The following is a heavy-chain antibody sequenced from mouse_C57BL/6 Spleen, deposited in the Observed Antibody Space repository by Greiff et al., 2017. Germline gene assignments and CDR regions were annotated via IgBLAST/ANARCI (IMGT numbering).Heavy chain of an antibody. D-gene: IGHD1-1*01. Sequence: QVQLQQSGAELMKPGASVKLSCKATGYTFTGYWIEWVKQRPGHGLEWIGEILPGSGSTNYNEKFKGKATFTADTSSNTAYMQLSSLTTEDSAIYYCARGPAITTVVATNYYAMDYWGQGTSVTVSS. J-gene: IGHJ4*01. V-gene: IGHV1-9*01. CDR2: ILPGSGST. CDR1: GYTFTGYW. CDR3: ARGPAITTVVATNYYAMDY.